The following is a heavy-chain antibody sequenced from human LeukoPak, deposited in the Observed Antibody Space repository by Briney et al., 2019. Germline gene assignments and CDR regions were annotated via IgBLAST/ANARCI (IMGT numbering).Heavy chain of an antibody. CDR2: IYTSGST. J-gene: IGHJ3*02. CDR3: ARRRVCSGGSCGAFDI. Sequence: SETLSLTCTVSGGPISSYYWSWIRQPAGKGLEWIGRIYTSGSTNYNPSLKSRVTMSVDTSKNQFSLKLSSVTAADTAVYYCARRRVCSGGSCGAFDIWGQGTMVTVFS. D-gene: IGHD2-15*01. V-gene: IGHV4-4*07. CDR1: GGPISSYY.